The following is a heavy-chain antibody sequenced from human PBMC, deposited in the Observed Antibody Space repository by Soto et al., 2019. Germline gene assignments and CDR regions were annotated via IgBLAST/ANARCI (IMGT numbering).Heavy chain of an antibody. J-gene: IGHJ4*02. CDR1: GLTLSNAW. Sequence: EVHLVESGGGLVKPGGSLRLSCAASGLTLSNAWMNWVRQAPGKGLEWVGHIKSETDGGTTDYAAPVKGSFTISRDDSKNTLYLQMNSLKTEDTAVYYCTSARGLRRYDFDYWGQGTLVTVSS. CDR3: TSARGLRRYDFDY. CDR2: IKSETDGGTT. D-gene: IGHD5-12*01. V-gene: IGHV3-15*07.